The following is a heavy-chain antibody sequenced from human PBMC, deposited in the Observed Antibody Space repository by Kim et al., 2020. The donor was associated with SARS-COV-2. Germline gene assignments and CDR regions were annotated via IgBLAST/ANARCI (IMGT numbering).Heavy chain of an antibody. J-gene: IGHJ4*02. Sequence: GRFTISRANAKNSLYLQMNSLRAEDTAVYYCATHYYDSSGYGSVRYYFDYWGQGTLVTVSS. V-gene: IGHV3-11*06. CDR3: ATHYYDSSGYGSVRYYFDY. D-gene: IGHD3-22*01.